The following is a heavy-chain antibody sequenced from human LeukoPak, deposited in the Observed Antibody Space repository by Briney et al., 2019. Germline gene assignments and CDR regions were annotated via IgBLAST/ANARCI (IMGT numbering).Heavy chain of an antibody. D-gene: IGHD1-1*01. V-gene: IGHV4-39*07. J-gene: IGHJ4*02. Sequence: SETLSLTCTVSGGSISSSSYYWVWIRQPLGKGLEWIGSIYYSGSTYYNPSLKSRVTISVDTSKNQFSLKLSSVTAADTAVYYCARGRYGAYDYWGQGTLVTVSS. CDR1: GGSISSSSYY. CDR3: ARGRYGAYDY. CDR2: IYYSGST.